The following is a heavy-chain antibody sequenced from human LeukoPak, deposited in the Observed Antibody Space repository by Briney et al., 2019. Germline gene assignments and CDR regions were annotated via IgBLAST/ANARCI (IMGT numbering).Heavy chain of an antibody. J-gene: IGHJ4*02. V-gene: IGHV1-69*13. CDR2: IIPIFGTA. Sequence: ASVKVSCKASGGTFSSYAISWVRQAPGQGLEWMGGIIPIFGTANYAQKFQGRVTITADESTSTAHMELSSLRSEDTAVYYCARGGDYVRFDYWGQGTLVTVSS. CDR1: GGTFSSYA. CDR3: ARGGDYVRFDY. D-gene: IGHD4-17*01.